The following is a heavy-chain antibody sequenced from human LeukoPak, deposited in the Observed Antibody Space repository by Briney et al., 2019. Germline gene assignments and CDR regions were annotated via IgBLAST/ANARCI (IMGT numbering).Heavy chain of an antibody. CDR2: IYYSGSA. J-gene: IGHJ4*02. CDR3: ARAGTYSSSWPFDY. CDR1: GGSFSSYY. V-gene: IGHV4-59*01. D-gene: IGHD6-13*01. Sequence: SETLFLTCTVSGGSFSSYYWSWIRQPPGKGLEWIGYIYYSGSANYNPSLKSRVSISVDTSKNQFSLKLTSVTAADTAVYYCARAGTYSSSWPFDYWGQGTLVTVSP.